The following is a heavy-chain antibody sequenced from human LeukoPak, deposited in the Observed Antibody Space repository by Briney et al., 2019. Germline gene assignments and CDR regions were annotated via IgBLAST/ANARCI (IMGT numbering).Heavy chain of an antibody. CDR3: ARGYSSGHTIFDY. CDR1: GYTFTGYY. Sequence: ASVKVSCKASGYTFTGYYMHWVRQAPGQGLEWMGRINPNSGGTNYAQKFQGRVTMTRDTSISTAYMELSRLRSDDTAVYYCARGYSSGHTIFDYWGQGTLVTVSS. D-gene: IGHD6-19*01. V-gene: IGHV1-2*06. J-gene: IGHJ4*02. CDR2: INPNSGGT.